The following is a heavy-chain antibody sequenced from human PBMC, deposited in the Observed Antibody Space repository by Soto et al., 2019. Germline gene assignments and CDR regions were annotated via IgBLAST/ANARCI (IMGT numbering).Heavy chain of an antibody. V-gene: IGHV1-18*01. J-gene: IGHJ4*01. Sequence: QVQLVQSGAEVKKPGASVKVSCKASGYTFTSYAISGVRQPPGQGLAWTGWISAYNGNTNHAQKLQGRVTMTPDTSTSAAHMQLSSLRSDATAVYYSARGGVRDDGMGGKPPNWGHGTLVAVSA. CDR2: ISAYNGNT. CDR1: GYTFTSYA. D-gene: IGHD3-10*01. CDR3: ARGGVRDDGMGGKPPN.